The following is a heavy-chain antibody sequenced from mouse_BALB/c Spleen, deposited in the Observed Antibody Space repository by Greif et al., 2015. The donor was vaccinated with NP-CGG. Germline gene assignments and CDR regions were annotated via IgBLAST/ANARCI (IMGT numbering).Heavy chain of an antibody. Sequence: VKLMESGPELVKPGASVRISCKASGYTFTSYYIHWVKQRPGQGLEWIGWIYPGNVNTKYNEKFKGKATLTADKSSSTAYMQLSSLTSEDSAVYFCATNWDYAMDYWGQGTSVTVSS. CDR2: IYPGNVNT. J-gene: IGHJ4*01. D-gene: IGHD4-1*01. CDR1: GYTFTSYY. V-gene: IGHV1S56*01. CDR3: ATNWDYAMDY.